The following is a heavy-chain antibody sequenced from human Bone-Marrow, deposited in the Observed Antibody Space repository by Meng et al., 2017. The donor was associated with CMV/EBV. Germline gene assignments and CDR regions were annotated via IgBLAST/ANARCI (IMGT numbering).Heavy chain of an antibody. CDR1: TFSSYG. CDR3: AKDAVGSEVTIFLGNYFDY. D-gene: IGHD3-3*01. J-gene: IGHJ4*02. V-gene: IGHV3-33*06. CDR2: IWYDGSNK. Sequence: TFSSYGMHWVRQAPGKGLEWVAVIWYDGSNKYYADSVKGRFTISRDNSKNTLCLQMNSLRAEDTAVYYCAKDAVGSEVTIFLGNYFDYWGQGTLVTVSS.